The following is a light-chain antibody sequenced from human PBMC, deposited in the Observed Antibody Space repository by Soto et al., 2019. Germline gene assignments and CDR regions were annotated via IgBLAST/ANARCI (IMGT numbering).Light chain of an antibody. Sequence: SYELTQPPSVSVAPGKTARITCGGNNIGSKSVHWYQQKPGQAPVLVIYYDSDRPSGIPERFSGSNSGNTATLTISWVEAGDEADYYCQVWDSSSDHPDVVFGGGTKLTVL. CDR3: QVWDSSSDHPDVV. CDR2: YDS. J-gene: IGLJ2*01. V-gene: IGLV3-21*04. CDR1: NIGSKS.